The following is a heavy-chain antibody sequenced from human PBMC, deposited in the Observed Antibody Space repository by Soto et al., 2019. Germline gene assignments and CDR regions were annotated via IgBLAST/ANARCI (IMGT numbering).Heavy chain of an antibody. J-gene: IGHJ5*02. CDR1: GYTFTSYG. V-gene: IGHV1-18*01. Sequence: ASVKVSCKASGYTFTSYGVSWVRQAPGQGLEWMGWISAYNGNTNYAQKLQGRVTMTTDTSTSTAYMELRSLRSDDTAVYYCARDRFYSSGWKWFDPWGQGTLVTVSS. CDR2: ISAYNGNT. D-gene: IGHD6-19*01. CDR3: ARDRFYSSGWKWFDP.